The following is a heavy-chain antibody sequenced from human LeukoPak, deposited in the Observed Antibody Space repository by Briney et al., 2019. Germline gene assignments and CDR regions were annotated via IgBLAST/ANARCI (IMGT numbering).Heavy chain of an antibody. J-gene: IGHJ3*02. V-gene: IGHV2-5*02. CDR3: AHSQVFSYGSFHDAYDI. CDR2: IYWDDDS. Sequence: SGPTLVNPTQTLTLTCSLSGVSLSTRGVGVGLIRQPPGKSLEWLTLIYWDDDSRYSPSLKSRLTIAKDTSKTQVVLTLTNMDSVDTATYYCAHSQVFSYGSFHDAYDIWGLGMLVTVSS. D-gene: IGHD5-18*01. CDR1: GVSLSTRGVG.